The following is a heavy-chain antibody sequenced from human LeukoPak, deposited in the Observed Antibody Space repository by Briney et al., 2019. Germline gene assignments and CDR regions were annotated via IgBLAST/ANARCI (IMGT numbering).Heavy chain of an antibody. J-gene: IGHJ1*01. D-gene: IGHD3-3*02. CDR3: ARDPGGPSMSEYFQQ. CDR2: IRGSGSSI. V-gene: IGHV3-48*02. CDR1: GFTFSYYK. Sequence: GGSLRLTCAASGFTFSYYKMNWVRQAPGKGLEWVSYIRGSGSSIQYADSVKGRFTISRDNAKNSLYLQMDSLRDEDTAVYYCARDPGGPSMSEYFQQWGQGTLVTVSS.